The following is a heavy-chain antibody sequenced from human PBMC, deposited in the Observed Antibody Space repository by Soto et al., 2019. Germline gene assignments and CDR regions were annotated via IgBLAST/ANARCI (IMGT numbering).Heavy chain of an antibody. CDR3: ARDWRAAQGAIFDY. D-gene: IGHD1-1*01. CDR1: GGSFSGYY. V-gene: IGHV4-34*01. Sequence: SETLSLTCAVYGGSFSGYYWTWIRQPPGKGLEWIGEINHSGSTNYNPSLKSRVTISVDTSKNQFPLKLSSMTAADTAVYYCARDWRAAQGAIFDYWGEGVLVTVSP. CDR2: INHSGST. J-gene: IGHJ4*02.